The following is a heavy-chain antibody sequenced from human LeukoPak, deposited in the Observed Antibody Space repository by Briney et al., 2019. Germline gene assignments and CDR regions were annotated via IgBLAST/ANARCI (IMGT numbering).Heavy chain of an antibody. Sequence: GRSLRLSCAAPGFTFSSYGMHWVRQAPGKGLEWVAVISYDGSNKYYADSVKGRFTISRDNSKNTLYLQMNSLRAEDTAVYYCAKITESPGDFWGQGTLVTVSS. CDR3: AKITESPGDF. D-gene: IGHD3-10*01. J-gene: IGHJ4*02. CDR1: GFTFSSYG. CDR2: ISYDGSNK. V-gene: IGHV3-30*18.